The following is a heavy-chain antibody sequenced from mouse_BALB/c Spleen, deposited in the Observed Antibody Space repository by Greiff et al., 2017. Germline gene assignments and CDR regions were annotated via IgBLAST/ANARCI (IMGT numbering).Heavy chain of an antibody. CDR2: ISSGSSTI. D-gene: IGHD2-1*01. CDR3: ARGNFAY. J-gene: IGHJ3*01. V-gene: IGHV5-17*02. Sequence: VQLKESGGGLVKPGGSLKLSCAASGFTFSSFGMHWVRQAPEKGLEWVAYISSGSSTIYYADTVKGRFTISRDNPKNTLFLQMTSLRSEDTAMYYCARGNFAYWGQGTLVTVSA. CDR1: GFTFSSFG.